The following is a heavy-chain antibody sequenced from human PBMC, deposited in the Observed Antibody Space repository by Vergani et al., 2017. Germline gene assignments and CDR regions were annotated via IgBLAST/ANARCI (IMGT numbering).Heavy chain of an antibody. CDR2: ISSSSSYT. D-gene: IGHD5-18*01. V-gene: IGHV3-21*04. CDR1: GFTFSSYS. J-gene: IGHJ3*02. Sequence: EVQLVESGGGLVKPGGSLRLSCAASGFTFSSYSMNWVRQAPGKGLEWVSSISSSSSYTNYADSVKGRFTISRDNAKNSLYLQMNSLRAEDTAVYYCAGGAWLGDAFDIWGQGTMVTVSS. CDR3: AGGAWLGDAFDI.